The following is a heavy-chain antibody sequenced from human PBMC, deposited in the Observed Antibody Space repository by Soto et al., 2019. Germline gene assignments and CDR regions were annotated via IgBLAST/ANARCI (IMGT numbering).Heavy chain of an antibody. CDR3: ARFRAPRRRLISMSFHL. J-gene: IGHJ4*03. Sequence: GESLKISCKASGYDFTNYWIAWVRQTPGRGLEWMGMIYPGDSDIRYNPSFRGRVTISADKSITSAFVQWGSLKASDSAIYYCARFRAPRRRLISMSFHLWGLGTLVTSPQ. CDR1: GYDFTNYW. V-gene: IGHV5-51*01. D-gene: IGHD6-25*01. CDR2: IYPGDSDI.